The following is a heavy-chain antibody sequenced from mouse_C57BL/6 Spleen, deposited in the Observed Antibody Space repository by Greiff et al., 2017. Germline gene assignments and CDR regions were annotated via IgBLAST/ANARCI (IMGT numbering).Heavy chain of an antibody. CDR2: IYPGSGST. Sequence: VQLQQSGAELVKPGASVKMSCKASGYTFTSYWITWVKQRPGQGLEWIGDIYPGSGSTNYNEKFKSKATLTVDKSSSTAYMQLSSLTSEDSAVYYCARKAGGPYAMDYWGQGTSVTVSS. D-gene: IGHD3-2*02. CDR3: ARKAGGPYAMDY. J-gene: IGHJ4*01. CDR1: GYTFTSYW. V-gene: IGHV1-55*01.